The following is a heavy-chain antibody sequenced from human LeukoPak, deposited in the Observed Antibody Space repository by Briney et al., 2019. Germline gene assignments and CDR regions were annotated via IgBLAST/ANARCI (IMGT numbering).Heavy chain of an antibody. J-gene: IGHJ3*02. CDR3: ARDPDGDAFDI. D-gene: IGHD1-14*01. CDR2: ISAYNGNT. V-gene: IGHV1-18*01. CDR1: VYSLTSNR. Sequence: ASVKVSCKGSVYSLTSNRISWVRKAPGQGLEWMGWISAYNGNTNYPQKLQGRVTMTTDTTTSTAYMELRSLRSDDTAVYYCARDPDGDAFDIWGQGTMVTVSS.